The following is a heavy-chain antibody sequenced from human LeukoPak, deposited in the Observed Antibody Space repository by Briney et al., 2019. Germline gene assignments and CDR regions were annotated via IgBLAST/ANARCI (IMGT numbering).Heavy chain of an antibody. V-gene: IGHV4-34*01. CDR1: GGSFRGYY. D-gene: IGHD6-6*01. CDR2: INHSGST. CDR3: ARPLSSSSLYYYYGMDV. J-gene: IGHJ6*02. Sequence: SETLSLTCAVYGGSFRGYYWSWIRQPPGKGLEWIGEINHSGSTNYNPSLKSRVTISVDTSKNQFSLKLSSVTAADTAVYYCARPLSSSSLYYYYGMDVWGQGTTVTVSS.